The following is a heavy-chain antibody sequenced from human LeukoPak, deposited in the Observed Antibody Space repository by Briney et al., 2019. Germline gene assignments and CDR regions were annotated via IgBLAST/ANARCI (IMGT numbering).Heavy chain of an antibody. V-gene: IGHV3-7*01. Sequence: RGSLRLSCAASGFTFSSYWMNWVRQPPGKGLEWVASIKEDGSEKYYVDSVRGRFTISRDNAKTSLYLQMSTLRAEDTAMYYCTRDGSGSLFDYWGQGTLVTVSS. CDR3: TRDGSGSLFDY. J-gene: IGHJ4*02. CDR1: GFTFSSYW. CDR2: IKEDGSEK. D-gene: IGHD2-15*01.